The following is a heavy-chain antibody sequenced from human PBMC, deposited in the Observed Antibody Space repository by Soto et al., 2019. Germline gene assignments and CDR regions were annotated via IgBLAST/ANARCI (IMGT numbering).Heavy chain of an antibody. V-gene: IGHV1-8*01. CDR2: MNPNSGET. D-gene: IGHD2-15*01. J-gene: IGHJ5*02. CDR3: ARVAVAARPRWYNWFDP. Sequence: QEQLVQSGAEVKKPGASVKVSCKTSGYTFTDYDINWVRQATGQGLEWIGWMNPNSGETGYAQKFQGRVTMTRSASLSTAYLELRSLRSEDTAVYYCARVAVAARPRWYNWFDPCGQGTLVTVSS. CDR1: GYTFTDYD.